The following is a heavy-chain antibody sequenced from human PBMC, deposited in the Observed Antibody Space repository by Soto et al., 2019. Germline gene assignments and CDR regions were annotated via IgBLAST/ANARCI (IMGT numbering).Heavy chain of an antibody. CDR3: ARGIATGQLDP. CDR2: INPDNGNT. V-gene: IGHV1-3*01. D-gene: IGHD2-15*01. Sequence: QVQLVQSGDEVKKPGASVKISGKASGYTFTRYTMNWGRQAPGQRLEWMGWINPDNGNTKSSQKFQDRVIITRDTSASTAYMDLSSLRSEDTAVYYCARGIATGQLDPWGQGTLVTVSS. J-gene: IGHJ5*02. CDR1: GYTFTRYT.